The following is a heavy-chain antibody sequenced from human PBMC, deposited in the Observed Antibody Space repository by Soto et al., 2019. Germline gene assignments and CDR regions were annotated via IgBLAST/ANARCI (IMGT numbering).Heavy chain of an antibody. CDR1: GFTFSSYA. D-gene: IGHD3-3*01. V-gene: IGHV3-23*01. J-gene: IGHJ3*02. CDR3: ATDPTGMYYDFWSGYLAFDI. CDR2: ISGSGGST. Sequence: EVQLLESGGGLVQPGGSLRLSCAASGFTFSSYAMSWVRQAPGKGLEWVSAISGSGGSTYYADSVKGRFTISRDNSKNRLYLQMNSLRAEDTAVYYCATDPTGMYYDFWSGYLAFDIWGQGTMVTVSS.